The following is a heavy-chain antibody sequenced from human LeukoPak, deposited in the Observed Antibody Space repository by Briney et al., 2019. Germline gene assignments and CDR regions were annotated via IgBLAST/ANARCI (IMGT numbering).Heavy chain of an antibody. CDR2: INPNSGGT. V-gene: IGHV1-2*02. CDR1: GYTFTGYY. D-gene: IGHD5-12*01. Sequence: GASVKVSCKASGYTFTGYYIHWVRQAPGQGLEWMGWINPNSGGTNYAQKFQGRVTMTRDTSISTAYMELSRLRSDDTAVFYCARDGGYSGYDLDYWGQGTLVTVSS. CDR3: ARDGGYSGYDLDY. J-gene: IGHJ4*02.